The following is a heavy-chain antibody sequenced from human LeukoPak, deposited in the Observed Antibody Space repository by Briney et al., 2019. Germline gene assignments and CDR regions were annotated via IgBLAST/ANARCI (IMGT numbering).Heavy chain of an antibody. Sequence: KASETLSLTCAVYGGSFSGYYWSWIRQPPGKGLEWIGEINHSGSTNYNPSLKSRVTISVDTSKNQFSLKLSSVTAADTAVYYCARLAMVRGVTIDYWGQGTLVTVPS. CDR2: INHSGST. CDR3: ARLAMVRGVTIDY. D-gene: IGHD3-10*01. V-gene: IGHV4-34*01. J-gene: IGHJ4*02. CDR1: GGSFSGYY.